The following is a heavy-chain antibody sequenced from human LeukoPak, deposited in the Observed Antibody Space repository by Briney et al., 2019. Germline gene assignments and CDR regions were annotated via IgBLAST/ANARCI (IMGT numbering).Heavy chain of an antibody. CDR1: GYTFTGYY. CDR2: INPNSGGT. D-gene: IGHD3-9*01. J-gene: IGHJ4*01. V-gene: IGHV1-2*02. Sequence: ASVKVSCKASGYTFTGYYMHWVRQGPGQGLEWVGWINPNSGGTNYAQKFQGRVTMTRDTSISTAYMELSRLRSDDTAVYYCARKCDILMDYDYWGQGTLVTVPS. CDR3: ARKCDILMDYDY.